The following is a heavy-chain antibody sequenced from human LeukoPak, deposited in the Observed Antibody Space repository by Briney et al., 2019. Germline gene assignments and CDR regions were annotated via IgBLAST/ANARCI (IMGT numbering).Heavy chain of an antibody. D-gene: IGHD1-14*01. Sequence: GGSLRLSCAASGFTVSSNYMSWVRQAPGKGLEWVSVIYSGGSTYYADSVKGRFTISRDNSKNTLYLQMNSLRAEDTAVYYCARALPPTGSLDYWGQGTLVTVSS. J-gene: IGHJ4*02. CDR2: IYSGGST. V-gene: IGHV3-53*01. CDR3: ARALPPTGSLDY. CDR1: GFTVSSNY.